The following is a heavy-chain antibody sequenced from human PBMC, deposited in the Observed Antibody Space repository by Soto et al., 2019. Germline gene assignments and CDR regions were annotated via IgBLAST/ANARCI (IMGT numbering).Heavy chain of an antibody. Sequence: GESLQISWRGSGYNFAGYCIAWVRQMPGKGLELMGIIYPSDSDTRYRPSFQGQVTISADKSISSAYLQWSSLRASDTAMYYCARGGVSTRTFDYSGQGTPVTVSS. CDR1: GYNFAGYC. V-gene: IGHV5-51*01. CDR3: ARGGVSTRTFDY. CDR2: IYPSDSDT. J-gene: IGHJ4*02. D-gene: IGHD3-3*01.